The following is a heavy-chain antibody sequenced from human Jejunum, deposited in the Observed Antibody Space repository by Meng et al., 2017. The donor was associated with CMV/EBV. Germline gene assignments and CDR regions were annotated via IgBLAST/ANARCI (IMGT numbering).Heavy chain of an antibody. D-gene: IGHD2-15*01. V-gene: IGHV3-7*01. CDR2: IKQDGSVK. CDR3: AKDSYSKGDI. CDR1: GITLSSHG. J-gene: IGHJ3*02. Sequence: CCEGSGITLSSHGMSWDSQDQGKGMEWVEKIKQDGSVKYYGDYVKGRFTIYRDNAKNSLYLQMTSLRAEDTAVYYCAKDSYSKGDIWGQGTVVTVSS.